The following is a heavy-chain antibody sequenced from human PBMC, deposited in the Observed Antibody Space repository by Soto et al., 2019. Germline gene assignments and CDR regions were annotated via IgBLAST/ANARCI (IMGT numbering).Heavy chain of an antibody. CDR1: GFPFSTYA. CDR3: AKAKRGILPTTTGGLDY. CDR2: ISPTGGST. J-gene: IGHJ4*02. D-gene: IGHD4-4*01. V-gene: IGHV3-23*01. Sequence: EVQLLESGGNLVQPGGSLRLSCAGSGFPFSTYAVSWVRQTPGKGLEWVSAISPTGGSTYYAASVRGRFTISRDTSKNTVFLQMSGLRAEDTAIYYCAKAKRGILPTTTGGLDYWGQGTVLSVSS.